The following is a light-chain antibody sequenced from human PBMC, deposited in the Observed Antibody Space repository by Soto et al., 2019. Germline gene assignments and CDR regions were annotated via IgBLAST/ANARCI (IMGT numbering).Light chain of an antibody. CDR1: QSVNSSY. CDR2: GAS. V-gene: IGKV3-20*01. CDR3: QQYDGSPYT. J-gene: IGKJ2*01. Sequence: EIVLTQSPGTLSLSPGERATLSCRASQSVNSSYLAWFQQKPGQAPRLLIYGASSRATGIPDRFSGSGSRTDFTLTISRLEPEDFAVYYCQQYDGSPYTFGQGTKLEIK.